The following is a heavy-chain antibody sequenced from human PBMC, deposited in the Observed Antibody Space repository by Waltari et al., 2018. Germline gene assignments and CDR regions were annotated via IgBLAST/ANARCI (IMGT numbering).Heavy chain of an antibody. Sequence: QVQLVQSGSELKKPGASVRVSCKASGYTFASYPINWVRQAPGQGLEWMGWNNTNSDTRTYEKDHTRLIITSIDTTGSTENMQSSSIEAEETVVYCWAGRGTEGNAGDYWGQGTLVTVSS. J-gene: IGHJ4*01. D-gene: IGHD1-1*01. CDR1: GYTFASYP. CDR2: NNTNSDTR. CDR3: AGRGTEGNAGDY. V-gene: IGHV7-4-1*02.